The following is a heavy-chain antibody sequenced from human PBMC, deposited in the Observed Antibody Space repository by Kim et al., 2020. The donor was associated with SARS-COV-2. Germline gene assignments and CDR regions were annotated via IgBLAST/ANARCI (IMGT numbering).Heavy chain of an antibody. J-gene: IGHJ5*02. D-gene: IGHD1-7*01. CDR3: ARAAKATTPTTGNNWFDP. Sequence: QGRVTITRDTSASTAYMELSSLRSEDTAVYYCARAAKATTPTTGNNWFDPWGQGTLVTVSS. V-gene: IGHV1-3*01.